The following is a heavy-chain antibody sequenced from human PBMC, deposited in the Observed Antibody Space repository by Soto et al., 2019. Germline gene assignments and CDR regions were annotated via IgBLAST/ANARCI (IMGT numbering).Heavy chain of an antibody. V-gene: IGHV4-34*01. CDR1: GGSFSGYY. J-gene: IGHJ5*02. Sequence: QVQLQQWGAGLLKPSETLSLTCAVYGGSFSGYYWSWIRQPPGKGLAWIGEINHSGSTNYNPSLKSRVTISVDTSKNQFSLKLSSVTAADTAVYYCAVTGTAPSWFDPWGQGTLVTVSS. CDR3: AVTGTAPSWFDP. CDR2: INHSGST.